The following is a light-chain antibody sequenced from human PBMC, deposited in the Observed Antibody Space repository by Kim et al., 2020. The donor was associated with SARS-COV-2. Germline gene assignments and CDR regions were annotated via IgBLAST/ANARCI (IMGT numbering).Light chain of an antibody. CDR1: QGIRND. Sequence: ASVGDRVTITCRASQGIRNDLGWYQQKPAKAPRRLIYAISTLQNGVPSRFSGGGSGTEFTLTISSLQPEDLATYYCLHYSGFPFAFGPGTKVDIK. V-gene: IGKV1-17*01. J-gene: IGKJ3*01. CDR2: AIS. CDR3: LHYSGFPFA.